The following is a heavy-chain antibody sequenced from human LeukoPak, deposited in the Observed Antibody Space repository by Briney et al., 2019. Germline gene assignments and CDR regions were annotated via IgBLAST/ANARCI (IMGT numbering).Heavy chain of an antibody. J-gene: IGHJ4*02. V-gene: IGHV1-69*06. CDR1: GGTFSSYA. D-gene: IGHD3-3*01. Sequence: ASVKVSCKASGGTFSSYAISWVRQAPGQGLEWMGGIIPIFGTANYAQKFQGRVTITADKSTSTAYMELSSLRSEDTAVYYCARTPGGGSYYDFWSGYYNEVYFDYWGQGTLVTVSS. CDR3: ARTPGGGSYYDFWSGYYNEVYFDY. CDR2: IIPIFGTA.